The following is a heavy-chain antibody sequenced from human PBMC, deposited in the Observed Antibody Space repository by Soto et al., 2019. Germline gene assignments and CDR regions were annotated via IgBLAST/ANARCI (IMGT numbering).Heavy chain of an antibody. J-gene: IGHJ4*02. Sequence: GASVKISCKASGGTFSTYTITWVRQAPGQGLEWMGRIIPNNGKTNYAQKFQGRVTMTTDTSTSTAYMELRSLRSDDTAVYYCAREMAVAGTVDYWGQGTLVTVSS. CDR3: AREMAVAGTVDY. CDR1: GGTFSTYT. CDR2: IIPNNGKT. D-gene: IGHD6-19*01. V-gene: IGHV1-18*01.